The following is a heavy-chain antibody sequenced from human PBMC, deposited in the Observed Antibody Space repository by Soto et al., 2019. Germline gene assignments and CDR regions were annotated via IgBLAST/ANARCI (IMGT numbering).Heavy chain of an antibody. D-gene: IGHD2-15*01. Sequence: SETLSLTCTVSGGSVNSDNYFWNWIRQPPGKDVEWIGYISYSGSTNYNPSLKSRVTISADTSKNQFSLKLTSVTAADTSVYYCARGRSRGPRLDPWGLGTLVTLSS. J-gene: IGHJ5*02. V-gene: IGHV4-61*01. CDR2: ISYSGST. CDR1: GGSVNSDNYF. CDR3: ARGRSRGPRLDP.